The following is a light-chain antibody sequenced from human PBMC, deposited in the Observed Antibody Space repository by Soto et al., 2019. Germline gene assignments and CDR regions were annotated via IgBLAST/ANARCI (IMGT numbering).Light chain of an antibody. V-gene: IGKV3-11*01. CDR1: QSVDNY. CDR2: DAS. CDR3: QQRSVWVT. J-gene: IGKJ4*01. Sequence: IVMTQSPGTLSLSPGETATLSCRASQSVDNYLAWYQQKPGQAPRLLIYDASNRATGVPSRFSGSGFATDFTLTISNLEPEDSAMYYCQQRSVWVTFGGGTKVEIK.